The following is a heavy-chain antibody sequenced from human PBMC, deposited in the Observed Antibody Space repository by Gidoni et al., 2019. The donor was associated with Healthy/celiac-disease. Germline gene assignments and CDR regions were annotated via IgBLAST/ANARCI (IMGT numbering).Heavy chain of an antibody. CDR1: GDSISSGVYY. D-gene: IGHD5-18*01. J-gene: IGHJ4*02. V-gene: IGHV4-31*01. CDR2: NFYSGVT. Sequence: QVQLQESVPALVKPSQTLSPTSTLSGDSISSGVYYWSLIRQQPGKGLEWIASNFYSGVTYYNPSLKSLVTISVDTSKNQFSLKLSSVTAADTAVYYCARGSEDTAMGSYYFDYWGQGTLVTVSS. CDR3: ARGSEDTAMGSYYFDY.